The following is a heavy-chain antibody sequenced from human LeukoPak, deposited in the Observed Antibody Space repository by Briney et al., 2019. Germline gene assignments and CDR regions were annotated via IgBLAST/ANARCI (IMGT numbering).Heavy chain of an antibody. CDR1: GFSFRAYW. Sequence: GGSLRLSCAASGFSFRAYWMTWVRQAPGTGLEWVAIIKEDGSETYSMDSVKGRFTISRDNAKNSLYLQMSNLRAEDTAVYFCARGGGLDVWGQGATVTVSS. CDR3: ARGGGLDV. D-gene: IGHD3-16*01. V-gene: IGHV3-7*03. CDR2: IKEDGSET. J-gene: IGHJ6*02.